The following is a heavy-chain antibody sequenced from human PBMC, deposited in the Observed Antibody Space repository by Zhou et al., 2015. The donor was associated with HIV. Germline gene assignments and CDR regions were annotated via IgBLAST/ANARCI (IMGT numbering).Heavy chain of an antibody. J-gene: IGHJ4*02. CDR1: GGTFSSYT. V-gene: IGHV1-69*02. CDR3: ARATYCGGDCYSGDY. D-gene: IGHD2-21*02. CDR2: IIPILGIA. Sequence: QVQLVQSGAEVKKPGSSVKVSCKASGGTFSSYTISWVRQAPGQGLEWMGRIIPILGIANYAQKFQGRVTITADKSTSTAYMELSSLRSEDTAVYYCARATYCGGDCYSGDYWGQGTLVTVSS.